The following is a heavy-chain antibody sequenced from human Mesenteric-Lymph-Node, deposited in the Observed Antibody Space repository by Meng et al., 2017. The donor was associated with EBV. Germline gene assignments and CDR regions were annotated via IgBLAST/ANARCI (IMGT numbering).Heavy chain of an antibody. Sequence: PGSGPGLVKPSEPLSRMCSVTGGFIINSNDYWEWSRQPPGKGLEWIGTIYYDGSTHHSPSLKSRVIISVDTSENQFSLRLNSVTAADTAVYYCARRSGSYSPIDYWGQGPLVTVSS. CDR2: IYYDGST. V-gene: IGHV4-39*01. CDR1: GGFIINSNDY. J-gene: IGHJ4*01. D-gene: IGHD1-26*01. CDR3: ARRSGSYSPIDY.